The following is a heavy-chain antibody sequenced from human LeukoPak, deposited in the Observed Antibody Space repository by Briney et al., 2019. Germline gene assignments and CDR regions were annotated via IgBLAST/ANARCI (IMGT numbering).Heavy chain of an antibody. CDR3: ARATRSYGS. V-gene: IGHV3-23*01. CDR2: ISASGGST. D-gene: IGHD1-26*01. J-gene: IGHJ5*02. CDR1: GFTFSSYD. Sequence: GGSLRLSCVDSGFTFSSYDMSWVRQIPGKGLEWVSAISASGGSTYYVDSVKGRFTISRDNSRNTQYLQMNSLRAEDTAVYYCARATRSYGSWGQGTLVTVSS.